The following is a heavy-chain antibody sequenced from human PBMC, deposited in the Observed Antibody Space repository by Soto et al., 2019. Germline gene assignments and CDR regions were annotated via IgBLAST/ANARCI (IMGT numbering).Heavy chain of an antibody. J-gene: IGHJ3*01. CDR2: IKQDGSEK. CDR1: GFPFSSYW. Sequence: GGSLRLSCAASGFPFSSYWMSWVRQAPGKGLEWVANIKQDGSEKYYVDSVKGRFTISRDNAKNSLYLQMNSLRAEDTAVYYCARTYYYDYCGPFSDVFDVWGQGTMVTVSS. V-gene: IGHV3-7*01. CDR3: ARTYYYDYCGPFSDVFDV. D-gene: IGHD3-22*01.